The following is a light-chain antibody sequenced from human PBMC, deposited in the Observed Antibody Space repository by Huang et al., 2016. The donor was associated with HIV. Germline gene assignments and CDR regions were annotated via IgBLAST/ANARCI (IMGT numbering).Light chain of an antibody. V-gene: IGKV1-9*01. CDR3: QQLNSYPPT. CDR2: AAS. J-gene: IGKJ1*01. CDR1: QGISSY. Sequence: IQLTQSPSSLSASVGDRVTITCRASQGISSYLAWYQQKPGKAPKLLIYAASTLQSGVPSCFSGSGSGTDFTLTISSLQPEDFATYHCQQLNSYPPTFGQGTKVEIK.